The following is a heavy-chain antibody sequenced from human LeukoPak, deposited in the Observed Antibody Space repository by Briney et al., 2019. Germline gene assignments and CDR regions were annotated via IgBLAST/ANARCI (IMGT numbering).Heavy chain of an antibody. V-gene: IGHV1-18*01. CDR3: ARRRPYCSSTSCYGWFDP. CDR2: ISAYNGTK. J-gene: IGHJ5*02. CDR1: GYTFTSYG. Sequence: ASVKVSCKASGYTFTSYGISWVRQAPGQGLEWMGWISAYNGTKNYAQKLQGRVTMTTDTSTSTAYMELRSLRSDDTAVYYCARRRPYCSSTSCYGWFDPWGQGTLVTVSS. D-gene: IGHD2-2*01.